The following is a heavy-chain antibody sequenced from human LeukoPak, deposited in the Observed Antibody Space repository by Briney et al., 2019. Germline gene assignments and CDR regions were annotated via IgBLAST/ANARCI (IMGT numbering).Heavy chain of an antibody. CDR1: GGSFSGYY. V-gene: IGHV4-34*01. CDR3: ARGVRDYSQRGFDP. D-gene: IGHD2-15*01. J-gene: IGHJ5*02. CDR2: INHSGST. Sequence: PSETLSLTCAVYGGSFSGYYWSWIRQPPGKGLEWIGEINHSGSTNYNPSLKSRFTISVDTSKNQFSLKLSSVTAADTAVYYCARGVRDYSQRGFDPWGQGTLVTVSS.